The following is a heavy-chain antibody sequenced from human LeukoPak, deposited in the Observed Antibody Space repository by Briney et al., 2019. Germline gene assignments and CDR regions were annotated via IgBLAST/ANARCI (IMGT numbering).Heavy chain of an antibody. CDR1: VYTFTSYG. J-gene: IGHJ4*02. CDR2: ISAYNGNT. Sequence: ASVKVSCKASVYTFTSYGISWVRQAPGQGLEWMGWISAYNGNTNYAQKLQGRVTMTTDTSTSTAYMELRSLRSDDTAVYYCARGFPRYYYDSSGYYYFDYWGQGTLVTVSS. CDR3: ARGFPRYYYDSSGYYYFDY. D-gene: IGHD3-22*01. V-gene: IGHV1-18*01.